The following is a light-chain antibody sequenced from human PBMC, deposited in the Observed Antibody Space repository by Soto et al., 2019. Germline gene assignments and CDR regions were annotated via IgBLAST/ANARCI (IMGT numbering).Light chain of an antibody. V-gene: IGKV3-11*01. CDR3: QQRSNWPIT. CDR2: AAS. Sequence: EIVLTQSPATQSLSPGERATLSCRASQGISSYLAWYQQKPGQAPRLLISAASKRATGVPARFSGSGSGTDFTLTISSLEPEDFAVYYCQQRSNWPITFGQGTRLAIK. J-gene: IGKJ5*01. CDR1: QGISSY.